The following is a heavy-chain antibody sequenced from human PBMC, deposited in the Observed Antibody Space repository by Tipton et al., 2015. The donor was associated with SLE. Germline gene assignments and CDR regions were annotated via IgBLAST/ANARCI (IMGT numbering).Heavy chain of an antibody. D-gene: IGHD4/OR15-4a*01. V-gene: IGHV4-31*03. CDR3: ARLEASANFYYFDF. CDR2: ISHSGST. Sequence: TLSLTCTVSGAAIMRGGNYWSWIRQHPGKGLEWIGYISHSGSTYYKPSLKSRLKISLDASANQFSLTLAPVTAADTAVYYCARLEASANFYYFDFWGQGTLVTVSS. CDR1: GAAIMRGGNY. J-gene: IGHJ4*02.